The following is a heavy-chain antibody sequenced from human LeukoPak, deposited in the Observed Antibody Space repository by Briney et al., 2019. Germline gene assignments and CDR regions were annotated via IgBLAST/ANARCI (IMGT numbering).Heavy chain of an antibody. Sequence: ASVKVSCKASGYTFTSYYMHWVRQAPGQGLEWMGWINPNSGGTNYAQKFQGRVTMTRDTSISTAYMELSRLRSDDTAVYYCARVLQGYSSGWYQDYWGQGTLVTVSS. J-gene: IGHJ4*02. CDR3: ARVLQGYSSGWYQDY. CDR2: INPNSGGT. D-gene: IGHD6-19*01. CDR1: GYTFTSYY. V-gene: IGHV1-2*02.